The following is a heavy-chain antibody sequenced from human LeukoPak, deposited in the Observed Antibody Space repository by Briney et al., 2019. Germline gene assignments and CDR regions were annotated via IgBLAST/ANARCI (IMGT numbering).Heavy chain of an antibody. V-gene: IGHV3-23*01. CDR3: ARTLTPLTIFGVVTPSWFDP. J-gene: IGHJ5*02. D-gene: IGHD3-3*01. CDR1: GFTFSSYA. CDR2: ISGSGGGT. Sequence: PGGSLRLSCATSGFTFSSYAMNWVRRAPGKGLEWVSAISGSGGGTYYADSVKGRFTISRDNSKNTLYLQMNSLRAEDTAVYYCARTLTPLTIFGVVTPSWFDPWGQGTLVTVSS.